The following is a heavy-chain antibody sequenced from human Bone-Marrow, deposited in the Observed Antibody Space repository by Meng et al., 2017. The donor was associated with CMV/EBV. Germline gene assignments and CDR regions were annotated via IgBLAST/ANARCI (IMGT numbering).Heavy chain of an antibody. CDR1: GFTFSSYS. V-gene: IGHV3-7*01. CDR2: IKQDGSEK. J-gene: IGHJ4*02. CDR3: ARGLGIPVYYFDY. D-gene: IGHD6-19*01. Sequence: GSLKISCAASGFTFSSYSMNWVRQAPGKGLEWVANIKQDGSEKYYVDSVKGRFTISRDNAKNSLYLQMNSLRAEDTAGYYCARGLGIPVYYFDYWGQGTLVTFSS.